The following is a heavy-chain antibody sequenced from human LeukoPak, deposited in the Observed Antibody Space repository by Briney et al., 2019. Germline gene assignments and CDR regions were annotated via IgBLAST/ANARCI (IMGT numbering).Heavy chain of an antibody. D-gene: IGHD3-10*01. Sequence: PGGSLRLSCAASGFTFSDYYMSWIRQAPGRGLEWVSYISSSGSTIYYADSVKGRFTISRDNAKNSLYLQMNSLRAEDTAVYYCARDIFKVRGVTDYWGQGTLVTVSS. CDR3: ARDIFKVRGVTDY. CDR1: GFTFSDYY. V-gene: IGHV3-11*01. CDR2: ISSSGSTI. J-gene: IGHJ4*02.